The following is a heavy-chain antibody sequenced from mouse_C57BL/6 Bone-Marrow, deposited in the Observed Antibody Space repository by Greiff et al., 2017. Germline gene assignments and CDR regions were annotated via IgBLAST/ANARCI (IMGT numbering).Heavy chain of an antibody. Sequence: QVQLQQPGAELVRPGTSVKLSCKATGYTFTSYWMHWVQQSPGQGLEWIGVIYHSDRYTNYTQKFKGKAKLTLDTSSSTAYMQLSSLTSEDSAVYYCARDGMTTVASDYWGQGTTLTFSS. J-gene: IGHJ2*01. CDR2: IYHSDRYT. V-gene: IGHV1-59*01. D-gene: IGHD1-1*01. CDR1: GYTFTSYW. CDR3: ARDGMTTVASDY.